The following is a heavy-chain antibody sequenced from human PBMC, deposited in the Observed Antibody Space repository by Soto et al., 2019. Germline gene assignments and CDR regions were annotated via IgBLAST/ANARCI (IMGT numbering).Heavy chain of an antibody. CDR3: ARDIIKAHAFDI. Sequence: SETLSLTCTVSGGSISSGDYYWSWIRQPPGKGLEWIGYIYYSGSTYYNPSLKSRVTISVDTSKNHFSLNLNSVTAADTAVYYCARDIIKAHAFDIWGQGTMVTVSS. CDR1: GGSISSGDYY. J-gene: IGHJ3*02. V-gene: IGHV4-39*02. CDR2: IYYSGST.